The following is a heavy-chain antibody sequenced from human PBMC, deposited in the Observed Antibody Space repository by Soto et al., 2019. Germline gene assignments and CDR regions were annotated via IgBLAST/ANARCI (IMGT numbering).Heavy chain of an antibody. V-gene: IGHV3-74*01. CDR2: INSDGSST. D-gene: IGHD4-4*01. Sequence: PGGSLRLSCAASGFTFSSYWMHWVRQAPGKGLVWVSRINSDGSSTSYADSVKGRFTISRDNAKNTLYLQMNSLRAEDTAVYYCARVQTGGRYGMDVWGQGTTVTVSS. J-gene: IGHJ6*02. CDR3: ARVQTGGRYGMDV. CDR1: GFTFSSYW.